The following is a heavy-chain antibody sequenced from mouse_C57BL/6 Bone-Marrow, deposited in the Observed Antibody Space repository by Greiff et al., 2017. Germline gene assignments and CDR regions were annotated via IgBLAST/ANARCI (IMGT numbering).Heavy chain of an antibody. D-gene: IGHD2-5*01. J-gene: IGHJ3*01. Sequence: EVKLEESGGGLVQPGGSMKLSCVASGFTFSNYWMNWVRQSPEKGLEWVAQIRLKSDNYATHYAESVKGRFTISRDDSKSSVYLQMNNLRAEDTGIYYCTGGDSNYGWFAYWGQGTLVTVSA. V-gene: IGHV6-3*01. CDR3: TGGDSNYGWFAY. CDR2: IRLKSDNYAT. CDR1: GFTFSNYW.